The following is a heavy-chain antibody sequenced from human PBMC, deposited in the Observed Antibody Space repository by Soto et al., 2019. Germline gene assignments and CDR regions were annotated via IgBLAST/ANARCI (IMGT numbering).Heavy chain of an antibody. CDR3: ARVPVEVAETEDYYGLDV. CDR1: GVSITSYY. D-gene: IGHD2-15*01. J-gene: IGHJ6*02. CDR2: INTDGLS. V-gene: IGHV4-4*07. Sequence: XETLSLTFSVSGVSITSYYWSWIRQSAGGGPEWMGRINTDGLSTYSPSFKSRLTMSLDTSKNQVSLRLISVTAADTAVYFCARVPVEVAETEDYYGLDVWGQGTTVTVSS.